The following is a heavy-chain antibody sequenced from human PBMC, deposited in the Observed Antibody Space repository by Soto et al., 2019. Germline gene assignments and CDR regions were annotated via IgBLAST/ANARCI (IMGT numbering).Heavy chain of an antibody. CDR1: GFSLSTSGVG. D-gene: IGHD2-15*01. Sequence: QITLKESGPTLVKPTQTLTLTCTFSGFSLSTSGVGVGWIRQPPGKALEWLALIYWDDGKRYSPSLKSRLTITKDTSKNQVVLTMTNMDPVDTATYYCAHRPRVGVVVVAAPWGNWFDPWGQGTLVTVSS. CDR3: AHRPRVGVVVVAAPWGNWFDP. J-gene: IGHJ5*02. V-gene: IGHV2-5*02. CDR2: IYWDDGK.